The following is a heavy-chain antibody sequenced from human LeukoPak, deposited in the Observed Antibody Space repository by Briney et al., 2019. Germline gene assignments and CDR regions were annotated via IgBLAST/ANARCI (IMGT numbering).Heavy chain of an antibody. J-gene: IGHJ5*02. CDR3: ARDVEYSSSPNWFDP. CDR1: GGSISSSSYY. D-gene: IGHD6-13*01. Sequence: SETLSLTCTVSGGSISSSSYYWGWIRQPPGKGLEWIGSIYYSGSTYYNPSLKSRVTISVDTSKNQFSLKLSSVTAADTAVYYCARDVEYSSSPNWFDPWGQGTLVTVFS. CDR2: IYYSGST. V-gene: IGHV4-39*07.